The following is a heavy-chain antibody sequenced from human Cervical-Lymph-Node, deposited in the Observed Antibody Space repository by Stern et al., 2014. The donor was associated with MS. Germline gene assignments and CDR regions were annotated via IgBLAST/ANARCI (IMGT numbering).Heavy chain of an antibody. D-gene: IGHD1-26*01. Sequence: QVQLGQSGAEVKKPGASVKGSCKASGYTFGSYGFHWVRQAPGQGLQWMGWIDVYSGNTKNAQMFQGRVTLTTDTSTNTAYMELRSLKPDDTAMYYCARDKREGDYWGQGTLVTVSS. CDR3: ARDKREGDY. J-gene: IGHJ4*02. V-gene: IGHV1-18*01. CDR2: IDVYSGNT. CDR1: GYTFGSYG.